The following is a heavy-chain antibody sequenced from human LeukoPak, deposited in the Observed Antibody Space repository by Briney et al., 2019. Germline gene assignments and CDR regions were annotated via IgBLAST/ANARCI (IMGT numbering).Heavy chain of an antibody. Sequence: SETLSLTCTVSGGSVSSGSYYWSWIRQPPGKGLEWIGYIYYSGSTNYNPSLKSRDTISVDTSKNQFSLKLSSVTAADTAVYYCARRRRIPRGHLDYWGQGTLVTVSS. V-gene: IGHV4-61*01. CDR3: ARRRRIPRGHLDY. CDR2: IYYSGST. D-gene: IGHD5-18*01. J-gene: IGHJ4*02. CDR1: GGSVSSGSYY.